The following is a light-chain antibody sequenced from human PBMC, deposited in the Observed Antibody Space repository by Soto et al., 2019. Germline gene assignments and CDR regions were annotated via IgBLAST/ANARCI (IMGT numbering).Light chain of an antibody. CDR2: GAS. V-gene: IGKV3-20*01. CDR1: QSVSSSY. Sequence: EIVLTQSPGTLSLSPGERATLSCRASQSVSSSYLAWYQQKPGQAPRLLIYGASSRATGIPDRFSGRWSGTDFTLTISRLEPEDFAVYYCQQYGRSPWTFGQGTKVEIK. J-gene: IGKJ1*01. CDR3: QQYGRSPWT.